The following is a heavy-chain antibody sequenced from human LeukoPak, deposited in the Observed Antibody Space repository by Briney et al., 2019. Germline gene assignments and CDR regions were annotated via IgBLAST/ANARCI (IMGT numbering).Heavy chain of an antibody. Sequence: GGSLRLSCAASGFTFSSYGMHWVRQAPGKGLEWVAVISYDGSNKYYADSVKGRFTISRDNSKNTLYLQMNSLRAEDTAVYYCARDRSGGYYYYMDVWGKGTTVTVSS. CDR1: GFTFSSYG. D-gene: IGHD2-15*01. CDR3: ARDRSGGYYYYMDV. V-gene: IGHV3-30*03. J-gene: IGHJ6*03. CDR2: ISYDGSNK.